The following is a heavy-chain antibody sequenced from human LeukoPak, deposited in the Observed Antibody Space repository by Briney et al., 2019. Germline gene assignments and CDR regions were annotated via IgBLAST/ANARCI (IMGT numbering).Heavy chain of an antibody. J-gene: IGHJ4*02. Sequence: ASVKVSCKASGYTFTGYYMHWVRQAPGQGLEWMGWINPNSGGTNYAQKFQGRVTMTRDTSISTAYMGLSRLRSDDTAVYYCARGGPAYYDFWSGYYSFDYWGQGTLVTVSS. V-gene: IGHV1-2*02. D-gene: IGHD3-3*01. CDR3: ARGGPAYYDFWSGYYSFDY. CDR2: INPNSGGT. CDR1: GYTFTGYY.